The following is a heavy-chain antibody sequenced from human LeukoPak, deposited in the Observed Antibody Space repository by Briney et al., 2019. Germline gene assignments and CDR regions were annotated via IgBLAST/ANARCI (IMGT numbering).Heavy chain of an antibody. CDR1: GGTFSSYA. CDR2: IIPIFGTA. J-gene: IGHJ3*02. D-gene: IGHD4-17*01. CDR3: ATVMTTDDAFDI. V-gene: IGHV1-69*05. Sequence: SLKVSCEASGGTFSSYAINWVRQATGQGLEWMGGIIPIFGTANYAQKFQGRVTITTDESTSTAYMELSSLKASDTAMYYCATVMTTDDAFDIWGQGTMVTVSS.